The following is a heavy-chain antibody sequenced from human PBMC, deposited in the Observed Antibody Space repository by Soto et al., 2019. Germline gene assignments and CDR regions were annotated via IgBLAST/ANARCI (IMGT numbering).Heavy chain of an antibody. CDR2: ISFTGTT. J-gene: IGHJ5*02. CDR1: GGSISGGDYY. D-gene: IGHD4-4*01. CDR3: ATGLGMMRLHGS. Sequence: QVQLQETGPGLVKPSETLSLTCTVSGGSISGGDYYWTWIRQSPGKVLEWIGNISFTGTTYYNPSLKGRVTISADTSNNKSYLGLSSVTATDTAVYYCATGLGMMRLHGSWGQGTMVIVST. V-gene: IGHV4-30-4*01.